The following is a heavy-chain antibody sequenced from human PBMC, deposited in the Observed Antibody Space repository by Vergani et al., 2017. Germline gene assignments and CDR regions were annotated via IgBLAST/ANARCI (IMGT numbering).Heavy chain of an antibody. J-gene: IGHJ6*02. Sequence: EVQLLESGGGSAQPGESLRLSCVASGFTFTAHGLNWVRQAPGKRLEWGSGISGQNFRTHYADSVKGRFIISRDNTNNSMLLQLRSLRAEEATVYYCATAWTSGGCPDNYGMDVWGRGATVTVSS. D-gene: IGHD3/OR15-3a*01. CDR1: GFTFTAHG. CDR3: ATAWTSGGCPDNYGMDV. CDR2: ISGQNFRT. V-gene: IGHV3-23*01.